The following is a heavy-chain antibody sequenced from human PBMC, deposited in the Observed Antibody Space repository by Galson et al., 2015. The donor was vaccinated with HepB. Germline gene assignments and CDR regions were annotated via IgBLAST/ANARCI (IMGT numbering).Heavy chain of an antibody. CDR1: GFSFTSYG. V-gene: IGHV3-30-3*01. CDR2: MSYDGSKK. J-gene: IGHJ4*02. D-gene: IGHD5-18*01. CDR3: ARSGSAMVSSFEY. Sequence: SLRLSCAASGFSFTSYGIHWVRQAPGKGLEWVAVMSYDGSKKYYADSVKGRFTIARDNSKSTLFLQMNSLRHEDSAIYYYARSGSAMVSSFEYWGQGTLVTVSS.